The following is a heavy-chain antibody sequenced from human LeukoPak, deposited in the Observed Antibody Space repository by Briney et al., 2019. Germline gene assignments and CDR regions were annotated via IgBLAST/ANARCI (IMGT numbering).Heavy chain of an antibody. CDR1: GFTFTSYA. J-gene: IGHJ4*02. Sequence: GGSLRLSCAASGFTFTSYAMSWVRQAPGKGLEWVSAISGSGGSTYYADSVKGRFTISRDNSKNTLYLQMNSLRADDTAVYYCAKDRGTAMVPLDYWGQGTLVTVSS. CDR2: ISGSGGST. CDR3: AKDRGTAMVPLDY. V-gene: IGHV3-23*01. D-gene: IGHD5-18*01.